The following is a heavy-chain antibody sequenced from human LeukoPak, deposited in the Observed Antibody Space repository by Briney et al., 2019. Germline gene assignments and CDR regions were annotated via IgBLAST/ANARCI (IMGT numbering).Heavy chain of an antibody. J-gene: IGHJ4*02. CDR2: IYYSGST. CDR3: ARVYYDGSGYNFDY. V-gene: IGHV4-59*01. Sequence: SETLSHTCTVSGDSISSYYWSWIRQPPGKGLEWIGYIYYSGSTNYNPSLKSRVTISVDTSKNQFSLKLSSVTAADTAVYYCARVYYDGSGYNFDYWGQGTLVTVSS. CDR1: GDSISSYY. D-gene: IGHD3-22*01.